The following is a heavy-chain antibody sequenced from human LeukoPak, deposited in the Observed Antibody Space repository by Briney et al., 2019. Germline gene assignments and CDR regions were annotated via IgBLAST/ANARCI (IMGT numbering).Heavy chain of an antibody. CDR2: IRSKAYGGTT. J-gene: IGHJ3*02. Sequence: PGGSLRLSCTASGFTFGDYAMSWFRQAPGKGLEWVGFIRSKAYGGTTEYAASVKGRFTIPRDDSKSIAYLQMNSLKTEDTAVYYCTRDPAKGYCSSTSCPSIWGQGTMVTVSS. D-gene: IGHD2-2*01. V-gene: IGHV3-49*03. CDR3: TRDPAKGYCSSTSCPSI. CDR1: GFTFGDYA.